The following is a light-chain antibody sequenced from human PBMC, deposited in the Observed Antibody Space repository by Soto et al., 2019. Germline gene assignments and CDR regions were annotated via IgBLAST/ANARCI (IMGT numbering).Light chain of an antibody. Sequence: DFELTQSPSSLSAFVGETVTISCRASQSVGSFLCWYQQKPGTAPKLLVYAVSNLQIGVPSRFSGSGSGTSYTLTISGLQPEDFATYFCQQNFNTPITFGQGTRLEIK. J-gene: IGKJ5*01. CDR2: AVS. CDR1: QSVGSF. V-gene: IGKV1-39*01. CDR3: QQNFNTPIT.